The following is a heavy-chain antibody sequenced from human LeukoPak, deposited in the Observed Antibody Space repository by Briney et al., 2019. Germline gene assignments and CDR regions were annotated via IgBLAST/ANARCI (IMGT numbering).Heavy chain of an antibody. CDR3: ARAWPKGGFYFDY. CDR2: INPSGGSI. CDR1: GYTFTSYY. D-gene: IGHD3-16*01. J-gene: IGHJ4*02. Sequence: RASVKVSCKASGYTFTSYYMHWVRQAPGQGLEWMGIINPSGGSITYAQRFQGRVTIARDTSTGTVYMELSSLRSEDTAVYYCARAWPKGGFYFDYWGQGTLVTVSS. V-gene: IGHV1-46*01.